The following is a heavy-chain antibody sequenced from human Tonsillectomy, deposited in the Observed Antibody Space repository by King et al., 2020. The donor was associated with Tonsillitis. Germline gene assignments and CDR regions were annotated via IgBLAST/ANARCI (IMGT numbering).Heavy chain of an antibody. J-gene: IGHJ3*02. D-gene: IGHD4-17*01. Sequence: VQLVESGGGLVQPGGSLRLSCEASELNFDDYAMHWVRQAPGKGLEWVSGITWNSETIGFADSVKGRFAISRENAKNSLYLQMDRLRAEDTALYYCAKVYGDYGPTGAFDIWGRGTMVAVSS. CDR1: ELNFDDYA. CDR2: ITWNSETI. V-gene: IGHV3-9*01. CDR3: AKVYGDYGPTGAFDI.